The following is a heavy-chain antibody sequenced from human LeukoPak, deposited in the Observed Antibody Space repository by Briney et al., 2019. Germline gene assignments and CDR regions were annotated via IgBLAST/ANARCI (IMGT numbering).Heavy chain of an antibody. CDR1: GYTFTNYW. J-gene: IGHJ6*03. Sequence: GESLKISCKGSGYTFTNYWIGWVRQMPGKGLEFMGIIYPGDSDTRYSPSFQGQVTISVDKSINTAYLQWSSLKASDSAMYYCARQRLVVVPAAISYGYYMDVWGKGTTVTVSS. CDR2: IYPGDSDT. D-gene: IGHD2-2*02. CDR3: ARQRLVVVPAAISYGYYMDV. V-gene: IGHV5-51*01.